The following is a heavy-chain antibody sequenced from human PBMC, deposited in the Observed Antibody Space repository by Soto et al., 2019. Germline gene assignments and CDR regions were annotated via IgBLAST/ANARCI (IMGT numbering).Heavy chain of an antibody. CDR3: AREGCSGGSCYFLAFDI. D-gene: IGHD2-15*01. V-gene: IGHV3-30-3*01. Sequence: QVQLVESGGGVVQPGRSLRLSCAASGFTFSSYAMHWVRQAPGKGLEWVAVISYDGSNKYYADSVKGRFTISRDNSKNTLYLQMNSLRAEDTAVYYCAREGCSGGSCYFLAFDIWGQGTMVTVSS. CDR2: ISYDGSNK. J-gene: IGHJ3*02. CDR1: GFTFSSYA.